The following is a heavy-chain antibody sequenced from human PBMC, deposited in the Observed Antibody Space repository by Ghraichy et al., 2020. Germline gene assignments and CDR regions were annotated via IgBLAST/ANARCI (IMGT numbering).Heavy chain of an antibody. Sequence: GGLRLSCAVSEFTFDGYPMTWVRQAPGEGLEWVSTLCADGRSTFYADSAKGRFTISRDKSTRTMYLQMNSLRADHTAVYYCAKEGGRLGEGAFDVWGQGTKVTVSS. CDR3: AKEGGRLGEGAFDV. CDR2: LCADGRST. CDR1: EFTFDGYP. V-gene: IGHV3-23*01. D-gene: IGHD3-10*01. J-gene: IGHJ3*01.